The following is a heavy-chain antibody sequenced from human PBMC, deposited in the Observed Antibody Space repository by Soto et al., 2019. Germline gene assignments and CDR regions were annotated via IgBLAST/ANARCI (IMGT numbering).Heavy chain of an antibody. D-gene: IGHD2-21*02. Sequence: QAGGSLRLSCAASGFTSSTYWMSWVRQAPGKGLEWVANIKQDGSEKYYVDSVKGRFTISRDNAKNSLYLQMSSLKASDPAMYYCARELVVVTAISANAFDIWGQGARVTVSS. CDR2: IKQDGSEK. J-gene: IGHJ3*02. CDR3: ARELVVVTAISANAFDI. CDR1: GFTSSTYW. V-gene: IGHV3-7*03.